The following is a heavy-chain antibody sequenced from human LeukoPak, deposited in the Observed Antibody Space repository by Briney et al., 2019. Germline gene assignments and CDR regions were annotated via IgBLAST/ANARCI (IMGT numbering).Heavy chain of an antibody. CDR2: IKQDGSEK. CDR3: AREASLGHFDY. J-gene: IGHJ4*02. CDR1: GFTFSSYW. V-gene: IGHV3-7*01. D-gene: IGHD1-26*01. Sequence: GGSLRLSCAASGFTFSSYWMSWVRQAPGKGLEWVADIKQDGSEKYYVVSVKGRITISRDNAKNSLYLQTNSLTAEDTAIYYCAREASLGHFDYWGQGTLVTVSS.